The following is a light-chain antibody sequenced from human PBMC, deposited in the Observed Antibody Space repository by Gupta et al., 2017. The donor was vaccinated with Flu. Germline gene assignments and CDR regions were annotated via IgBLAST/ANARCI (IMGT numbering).Light chain of an antibody. CDR2: AAS. Sequence: PSSLYASVGDRVTITGRASQGISNHLAWYQQKPGKVPKLLIYAASTLQSGVPSRFSGSGSGTDFTLTIGTRQPEDVATYYCQKYNSAPHTFGGGPRWRSN. V-gene: IGKV1-27*01. CDR3: QKYNSAPHT. CDR1: QGISNH. J-gene: IGKJ4*01.